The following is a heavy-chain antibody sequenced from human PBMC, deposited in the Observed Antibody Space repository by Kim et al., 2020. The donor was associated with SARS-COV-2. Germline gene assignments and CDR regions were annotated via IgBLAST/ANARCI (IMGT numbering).Heavy chain of an antibody. D-gene: IGHD3-10*01. Sequence: GESLKISCKGSGYSFTSYWISWVRQMPGKGLEWMGRIDPSDSYTNYSPSFQGHVTISADKSISTAYLQWSSLKASDTAMYYCARQAPTYGSGSYYPGYWGQGTLVTVSS. V-gene: IGHV5-10-1*01. CDR3: ARQAPTYGSGSYYPGY. CDR1: GYSFTSYW. J-gene: IGHJ4*02. CDR2: IDPSDSYT.